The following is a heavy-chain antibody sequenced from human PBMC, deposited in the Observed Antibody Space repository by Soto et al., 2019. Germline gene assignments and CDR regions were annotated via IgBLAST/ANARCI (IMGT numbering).Heavy chain of an antibody. CDR3: ATQKPFYDILTGYQYYFDY. V-gene: IGHV4-59*08. CDR1: GGSISSYY. J-gene: IGHJ4*02. D-gene: IGHD3-9*01. Sequence: PSETLSLTCTVSGGSISSYYWSWIRQPPGKGLEWVGSIYYTGSTNYNPSLKSRVTISVDTSKNQFSLKLSSVTAADTAVYYCATQKPFYDILTGYQYYFDYWGQGTLVTVSS. CDR2: IYYTGST.